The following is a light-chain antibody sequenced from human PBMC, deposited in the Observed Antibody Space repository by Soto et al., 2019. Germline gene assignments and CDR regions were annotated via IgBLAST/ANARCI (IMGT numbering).Light chain of an antibody. CDR3: QQSYSTPYT. V-gene: IGKV1-39*01. CDR2: AAS. CDR1: QSISSY. Sequence: DIQKTQSPSSLSASLGDRVTITCRASQSISSYLNWYQQKPGKAPNLRIYAASSLQSGVPSRFSGRGSGTDSTLTISSLQPEDFATYYCQQSYSTPYTFGQGTKLEIK. J-gene: IGKJ2*01.